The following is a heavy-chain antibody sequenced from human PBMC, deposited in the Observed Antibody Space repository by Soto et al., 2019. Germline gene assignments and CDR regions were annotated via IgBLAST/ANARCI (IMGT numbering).Heavy chain of an antibody. J-gene: IGHJ6*02. CDR2: ISYDGSNK. CDR3: ARDLIGRVTQLYYYGMDV. D-gene: IGHD2-2*01. CDR1: GFTFSSYA. V-gene: IGHV3-30-3*01. Sequence: PGGSLRLSCAASGFTFSSYAMHWVRQAPGKGLEWVAVISYDGSNKYYADSVKGRFTISRDNSKNTLYLQMNSLRAEDTAVYYCARDLIGRVTQLYYYGMDVWGQGTTVTVSS.